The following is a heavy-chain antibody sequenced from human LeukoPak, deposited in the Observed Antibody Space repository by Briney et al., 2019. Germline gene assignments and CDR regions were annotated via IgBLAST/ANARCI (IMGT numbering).Heavy chain of an antibody. Sequence: GRSLRLSCAASGFTFSSYGMHWVRQAPGKGLEWVAVISYDGSNKYYADSVKGRFTISRDNSKNTLYLQMNSLRAEDTAVYYCARVMHSSSWYESGDYWGQGTLVTVSS. CDR2: ISYDGSNK. J-gene: IGHJ4*02. D-gene: IGHD6-13*01. V-gene: IGHV3-30*03. CDR1: GFTFSSYG. CDR3: ARVMHSSSWYESGDY.